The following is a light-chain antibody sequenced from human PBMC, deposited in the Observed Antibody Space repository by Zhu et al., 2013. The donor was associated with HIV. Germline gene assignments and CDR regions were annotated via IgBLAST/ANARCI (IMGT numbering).Light chain of an antibody. CDR2: GAS. V-gene: IGKV3-20*01. CDR3: QQYGSSPLT. J-gene: IGKJ4*01. CDR1: QSVGSNY. Sequence: EIVLTQSPGTLSLSPGERATLSCRASQSVGSNYLAWYQQKYGQAPRLLIYGASRRATGIPDRFSGSGSGTDFTLTINRLEPEDFAVYFCQQYGSSPLTFGGGTTVEI.